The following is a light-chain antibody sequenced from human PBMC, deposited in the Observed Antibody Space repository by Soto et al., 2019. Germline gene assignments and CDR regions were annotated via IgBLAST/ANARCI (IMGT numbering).Light chain of an antibody. J-gene: IGLJ1*01. V-gene: IGLV2-14*01. Sequence: QSVLTQPASVSGSPGQSITISCTGSSSVVGGYNYVSWYQQHPGKAPKLMIYDVSNRPSGVSNRFSGSKSGNTASLTISGLQAEDEAVFYCGSYTXRSTFVFGSGTKVTVL. CDR2: DVS. CDR3: GSYTXRSTFV. CDR1: SSVVGGYNY.